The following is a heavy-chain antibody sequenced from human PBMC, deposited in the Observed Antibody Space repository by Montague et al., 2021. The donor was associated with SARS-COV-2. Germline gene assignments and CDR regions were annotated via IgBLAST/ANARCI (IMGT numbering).Heavy chain of an antibody. CDR3: ARWIVNPRYFDS. Sequence: CAISGDSVSRIGVGWNWIRQSPSRGLEWLGSTYYTSKWNNDYTISVKSRISISPDTSKNQFSLQLKSVTPEDTAVYYCARWIVNPRYFDSWGQGILVTVSS. J-gene: IGHJ4*01. CDR2: TYYTSKWNN. D-gene: IGHD2-21*01. CDR1: GDSVSRIGVG. V-gene: IGHV6-1*01.